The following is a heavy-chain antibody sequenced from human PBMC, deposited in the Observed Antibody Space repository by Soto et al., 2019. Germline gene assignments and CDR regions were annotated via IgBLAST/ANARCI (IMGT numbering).Heavy chain of an antibody. CDR1: GGSITTGTSP. Sequence: SATLSSTYTGFGGSITTGTSPWDWIRQAPGKGLEWIGSMYSNGDTYYKPSLKSRVTISVDTSKNQFSLKLSSVTAADTAVYYCARGLRLVVVPAVKRPGTKKRVYYYMDVWGKGTTVTVSS. J-gene: IGHJ6*03. CDR3: ARGLRLVVVPAVKRPGTKKRVYYYMDV. CDR2: MYSNGDT. V-gene: IGHV4-39*07. D-gene: IGHD2-2*01.